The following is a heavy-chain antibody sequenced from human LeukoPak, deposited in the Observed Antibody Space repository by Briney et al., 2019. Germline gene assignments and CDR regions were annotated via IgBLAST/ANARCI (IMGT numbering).Heavy chain of an antibody. D-gene: IGHD6-19*01. J-gene: IGHJ5*02. Sequence: PSETLSLTCAVSGGSISSSNWWSWVRQPPGKGLAWIGEIYHSGSTNYNPSLKSRVTISVDKSKNQFSLKLSSVTAADTAVYYCARGGEDSSGWNWFDPWGQGTLVTVSS. V-gene: IGHV4-4*02. CDR1: GGSISSSNW. CDR2: IYHSGST. CDR3: ARGGEDSSGWNWFDP.